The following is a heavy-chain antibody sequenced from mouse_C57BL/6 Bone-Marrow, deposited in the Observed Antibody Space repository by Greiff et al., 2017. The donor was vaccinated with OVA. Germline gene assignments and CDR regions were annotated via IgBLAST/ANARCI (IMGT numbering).Heavy chain of an antibody. CDR2: IDPYDSET. D-gene: IGHD1-1*01. CDR3: ARGGTAVVQGDY. CDR1: GYTFTSYW. J-gene: IGHJ2*01. Sequence: QVQLQQPGAELVRPGSSVKLSCKASGYTFTSYWMHWVKQRPIQGLEWIGNIDPYDSETNYNQTFKNKATSTVDKSSSTAYMRLSSLTSEDSAVDYCARGGTAVVQGDYWGQGTTLTVSS. V-gene: IGHV1-52*01.